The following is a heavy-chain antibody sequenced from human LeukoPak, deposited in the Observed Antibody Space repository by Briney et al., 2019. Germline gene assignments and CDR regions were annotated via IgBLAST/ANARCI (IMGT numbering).Heavy chain of an antibody. D-gene: IGHD3-3*01. J-gene: IGHJ6*02. CDR1: GFTFSSYG. V-gene: IGHV3-30*18. CDR3: AKDLSKSDFWSGYPYGMDV. Sequence: GGSLRLSCAASGFTFSSYGMHWVRQAAGKGLEWVAVISYDGSNKYYADSVKGRFTISRDNSNNTLYLQMNSLRAEDTAVYYCAKDLSKSDFWSGYPYGMDVWGQGTTVTVSS. CDR2: ISYDGSNK.